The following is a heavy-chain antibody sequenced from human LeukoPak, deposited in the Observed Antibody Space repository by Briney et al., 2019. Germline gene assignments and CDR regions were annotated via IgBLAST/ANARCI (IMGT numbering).Heavy chain of an antibody. J-gene: IGHJ4*02. CDR3: ARRHHYYDSSGLNFDY. CDR1: GYSFTSYW. CDR2: IDPSDSYT. V-gene: IGHV5-10-1*01. D-gene: IGHD3-22*01. Sequence: PGESLKISCKGSGYSFTSYWISWVRQMPGKGLEWMGRIDPSDSYTNYSPSFQGHVTISADKSISTAYPQWSSLKASDTAMYYCARRHHYYDSSGLNFDYWGQGTLVTVSS.